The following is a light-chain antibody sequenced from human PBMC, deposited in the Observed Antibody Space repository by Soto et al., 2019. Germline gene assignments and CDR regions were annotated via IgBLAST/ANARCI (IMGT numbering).Light chain of an antibody. CDR1: SSDVGGYNY. V-gene: IGLV2-14*01. CDR2: DVS. Sequence: QSVLTQPASVSGSPGQSITISCTGTSSDVGGYNYVSWYQQHPGKAPKLMIYDVSNRPSGVSNRFSGSKSGNTASLTISGLQAEDEADYYCSSYTSSMNLVFGAGTQLTVL. CDR3: SSYTSSMNLV. J-gene: IGLJ2*01.